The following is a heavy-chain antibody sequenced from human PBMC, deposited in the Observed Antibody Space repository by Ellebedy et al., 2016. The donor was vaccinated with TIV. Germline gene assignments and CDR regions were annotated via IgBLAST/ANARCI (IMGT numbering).Heavy chain of an antibody. CDR1: GFTFSSNW. D-gene: IGHD2-2*01. CDR2: INTDGSSI. J-gene: IGHJ4*02. Sequence: GESLKISCAASGFTFSSNWMHWVRQGPGKGLVWVSRINTDGSSIRYADSVKGRFTISRDNAKNTLYLQMNSLRAEDTAVYYCVSFGQLPNGREFDYWGQGTLVTVSS. CDR3: VSFGQLPNGREFDY. V-gene: IGHV3-74*01.